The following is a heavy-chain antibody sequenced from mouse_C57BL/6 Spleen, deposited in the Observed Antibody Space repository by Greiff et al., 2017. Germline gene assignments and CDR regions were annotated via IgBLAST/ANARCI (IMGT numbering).Heavy chain of an antibody. J-gene: IGHJ1*03. CDR2: IHPNSGST. Sequence: QVQLQQPGAELVKPGASVKLSCKASGYTFTSYWMHWVKQRPGQGLEWIGMIHPNSGSTNYNEKFKSKAKLTVDKSSSTAYMQLSSLTSEDSAVYYCARGYYQRSYFDVWGTGTTVTVSS. CDR1: GYTFTSYW. V-gene: IGHV1-64*01. D-gene: IGHD2-1*01. CDR3: ARGYYQRSYFDV.